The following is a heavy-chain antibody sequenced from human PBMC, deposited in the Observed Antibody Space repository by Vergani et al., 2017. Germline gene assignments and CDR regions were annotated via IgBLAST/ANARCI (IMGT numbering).Heavy chain of an antibody. CDR3: AGDSVGNGYYPDAFDI. Sequence: QVQLVESGGGLVKPGGSLRLSCAASGFTFSDYYMSWIRSAPGKGLEWVSFISSSSSYIYYADSVKGRFTISRDNAKNSLYLQMNSLRAEDTAVYYCAGDSVGNGYYPDAFDIWGQGTMVTVSS. D-gene: IGHD3-22*01. CDR2: ISSSSSYI. J-gene: IGHJ3*02. CDR1: GFTFSDYY. V-gene: IGHV3-11*06.